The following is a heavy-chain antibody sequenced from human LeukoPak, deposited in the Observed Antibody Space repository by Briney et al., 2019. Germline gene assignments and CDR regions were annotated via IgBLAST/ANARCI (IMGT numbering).Heavy chain of an antibody. CDR2: VSSGAFT. Sequence: GGSLRLSCEASGFTFTNYAMSWVRQAPGKGLEWVSAVSSGAFTYYADSVKGRFTISRDNAKNSLYLQMNSLRAEDTAVYYCASHPGVRRGDIWGQGTMVTVSS. V-gene: IGHV3-23*01. CDR1: GFTFTNYA. CDR3: ASHPGVRRGDI. D-gene: IGHD4-23*01. J-gene: IGHJ3*02.